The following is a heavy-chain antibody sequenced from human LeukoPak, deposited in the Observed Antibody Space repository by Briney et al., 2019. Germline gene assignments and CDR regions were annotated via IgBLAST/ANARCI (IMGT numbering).Heavy chain of an antibody. CDR1: GFAFCTYA. J-gene: IGHJ4*02. CDR3: ARPQVVVLNPFDY. Sequence: GRSLRLSSAASGFAFCTYAMSWVRRAPGEGVEWVSAISGSADRTHYADSVKGRFTISRDNSKNIVYLQMNSLRAKDTAVYFCARPQVVVLNPFDYWGQGTLVTVSS. CDR2: ISGSADRT. V-gene: IGHV3-23*01. D-gene: IGHD3-10*01.